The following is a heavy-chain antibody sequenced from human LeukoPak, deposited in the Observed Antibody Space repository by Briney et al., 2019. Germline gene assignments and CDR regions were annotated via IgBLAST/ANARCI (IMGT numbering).Heavy chain of an antibody. V-gene: IGHV4-39*01. CDR1: GGSISSSSYY. CDR3: ASPIVVVPAAKYGMDV. Sequence: SETLSLTCTVSGGSISSSSYYWGWIRQPPGKGLEWIGSIYYSGSTYYNPSLKSRVTISVDTSKNQFSLKLSSVTAADTAVYYCASPIVVVPAAKYGMDVWGQGTTVTVSS. D-gene: IGHD2-2*01. CDR2: IYYSGST. J-gene: IGHJ6*02.